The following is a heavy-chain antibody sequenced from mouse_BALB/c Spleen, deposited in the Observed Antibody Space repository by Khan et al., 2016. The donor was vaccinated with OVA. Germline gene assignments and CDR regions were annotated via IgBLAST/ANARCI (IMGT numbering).Heavy chain of an antibody. CDR2: IWAGGNA. J-gene: IGHJ4*01. Sequence: VQRQESGPGLVAPSQSLSITCTVSGFSLSSHGVHWVRQPPGKGLEWLGVIWAGGNAHYNSALMSRLSISKDNSKSQVFLKMNSLQTDDTAMYXCARGMDYWGQGTSVTVSS. V-gene: IGHV2-9*02. CDR3: ARGMDY. CDR1: GFSLSSHG.